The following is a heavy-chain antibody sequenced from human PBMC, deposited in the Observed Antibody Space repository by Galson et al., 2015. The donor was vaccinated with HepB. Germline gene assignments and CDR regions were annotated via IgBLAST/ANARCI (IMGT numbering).Heavy chain of an antibody. D-gene: IGHD3-10*01. Sequence: SVKVSCKASGYTFTSYGISWVRQAPGQGLEWMGWISAYNGNTNYAQKLQGRVTMTTDTSTSTAYMELRSLRSDDTAVYYCARGPLPRRMVRGVITLPDYWGQGTLVTVSS. CDR3: ARGPLPRRMVRGVITLPDY. J-gene: IGHJ4*02. CDR2: ISAYNGNT. V-gene: IGHV1-18*04. CDR1: GYTFTSYG.